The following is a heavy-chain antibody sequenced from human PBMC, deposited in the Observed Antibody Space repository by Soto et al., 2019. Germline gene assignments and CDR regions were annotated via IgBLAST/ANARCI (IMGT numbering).Heavy chain of an antibody. CDR1: GGTFSSYT. J-gene: IGHJ1*01. V-gene: IGHV1-69*08. Sequence: QVQLVQSGAEVKKPGSSVKVSCKASGGTFSSYTISWVRQAPGQGLEWMGRIIPILGIANYAQKVQGRVTITADKSTSTAYMELSSLSSEDTAVYYCARDSWYYCDSSGYWFQHWGQCTLVTVSS. D-gene: IGHD3-22*01. CDR2: IIPILGIA. CDR3: ARDSWYYCDSSGYWFQH.